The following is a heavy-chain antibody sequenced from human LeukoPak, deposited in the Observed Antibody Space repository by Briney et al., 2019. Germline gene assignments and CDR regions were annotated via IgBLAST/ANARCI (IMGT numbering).Heavy chain of an antibody. Sequence: GGSLRLSCAASGFTFDDYAMHWVRQAPGKGLEWVSGISWNSGSIGYADSVKGRFTISRDNAKNSLYLQMNSLRAEDTALYYCAKDSLYSYVKGSFDYWGQGTLVTVSS. CDR2: ISWNSGSI. J-gene: IGHJ4*02. D-gene: IGHD5-18*01. CDR1: GFTFDDYA. V-gene: IGHV3-9*01. CDR3: AKDSLYSYVKGSFDY.